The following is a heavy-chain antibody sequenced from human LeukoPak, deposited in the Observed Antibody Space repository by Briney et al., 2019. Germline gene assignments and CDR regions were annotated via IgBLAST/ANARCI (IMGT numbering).Heavy chain of an antibody. CDR1: GFTFSSYS. D-gene: IGHD3-3*01. Sequence: GGSLRLSCAASGFTFSSYSMNWVRQAPGEGLEWGSYISSSSSTIYYADSVKGRFTISRDNAKNSLYLQMNSLRAEDTAVYYCARGPTYYDFWSGYTYFDYWGQGTLVTVSS. CDR2: ISSSSSTI. V-gene: IGHV3-48*01. CDR3: ARGPTYYDFWSGYTYFDY. J-gene: IGHJ4*02.